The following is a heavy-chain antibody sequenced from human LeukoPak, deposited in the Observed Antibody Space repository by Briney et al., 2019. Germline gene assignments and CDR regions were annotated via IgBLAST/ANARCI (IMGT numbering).Heavy chain of an antibody. J-gene: IGHJ6*03. CDR2: INHSGST. V-gene: IGHV4-34*01. CDR3: ARAATYYYDSSGYYYYYYYMDV. D-gene: IGHD3-22*01. Sequence: SETLSLTCAVYGGSFSGYYWSWIRQPPGKGLEWIGEINHSGSTNYNPSLKSRVTISVDTSKNQFSLKLSSVTAADTAVYYCARAATYYYDSSGYYYYYYYMDVWGKGTTVTISS. CDR1: GGSFSGYY.